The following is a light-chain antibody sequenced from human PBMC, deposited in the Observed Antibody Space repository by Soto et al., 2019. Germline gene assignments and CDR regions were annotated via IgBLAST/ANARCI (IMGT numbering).Light chain of an antibody. CDR1: QSVSSN. CDR3: QQRASLVT. J-gene: IGKJ5*01. CDR2: GAC. Sequence: EIVMTQSPATLSVSPGERATLSCRASQSVSSNLAWYQQKPGQVPRLLIYGACTRATSIAAMFSGSGSGTGFTLTISRLEPEDFAVYYCQQRASLVTFGQGTRLEIK. V-gene: IGKV3-15*01.